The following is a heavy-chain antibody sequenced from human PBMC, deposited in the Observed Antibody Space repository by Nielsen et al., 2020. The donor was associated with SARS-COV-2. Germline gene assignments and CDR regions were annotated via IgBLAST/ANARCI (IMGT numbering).Heavy chain of an antibody. Sequence: ASMKVSCKASGYTFTAYAIHWVRQDPGQRLEWMGWISSDSGNTKYSQKFRGRVTITRDTSASTAYMELSGLSSEDTAVYYCARSRGCSATSCFFDYWGQGALVTVSS. CDR1: GYTFTAYA. J-gene: IGHJ4*02. CDR3: ARSRGCSATSCFFDY. D-gene: IGHD2-2*01. CDR2: ISSDSGNT. V-gene: IGHV1-3*04.